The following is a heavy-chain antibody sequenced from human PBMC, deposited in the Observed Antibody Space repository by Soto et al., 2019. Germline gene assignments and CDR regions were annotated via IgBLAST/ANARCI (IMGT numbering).Heavy chain of an antibody. CDR1: GFTFSSYV. CDR2: MWYDGSYK. Sequence: GGSLRLSCAASGFTFSSYVMHWVRQAPGKGLEWVAVMWYDGSYKYYADSVKGRFTISRDNSKNTLYLQMNSLRAEDTAVYYCARATYCSGGSCYSGVSDYWGEGTLVTVSS. V-gene: IGHV3-33*01. J-gene: IGHJ4*02. D-gene: IGHD2-15*01. CDR3: ARATYCSGGSCYSGVSDY.